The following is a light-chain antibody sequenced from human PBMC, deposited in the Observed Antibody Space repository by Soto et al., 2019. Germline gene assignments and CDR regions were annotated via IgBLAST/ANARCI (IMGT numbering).Light chain of an antibody. Sequence: QSXLTQPXSVXGXXXXXIXXXXXGXSXDVGGYNYVSWYQQHPGKAPKLMIYEVSNRPSGVSNRFSGSKSGNTASLTISGLQAEDEADYYCSSYTSSSTVVFGGGTKLTVL. J-gene: IGLJ2*01. V-gene: IGLV2-14*01. CDR3: SSYTSSSTVV. CDR1: SXDVGGYNY. CDR2: EVS.